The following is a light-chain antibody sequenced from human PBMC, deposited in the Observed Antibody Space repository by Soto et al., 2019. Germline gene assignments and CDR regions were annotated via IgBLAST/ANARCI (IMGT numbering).Light chain of an antibody. CDR2: AAS. Sequence: DIQMTQTPPSLSASVGDRVTITCRASQGISKYLAWYQQKPGKVPKLLIYAASTLQSGVPSRFSGSGSGTDFTLTISSLQPEDVATYYCQKYDSAPLFTFGPVTRVDVK. CDR1: QGISKY. V-gene: IGKV1-27*01. J-gene: IGKJ3*01. CDR3: QKYDSAPLFT.